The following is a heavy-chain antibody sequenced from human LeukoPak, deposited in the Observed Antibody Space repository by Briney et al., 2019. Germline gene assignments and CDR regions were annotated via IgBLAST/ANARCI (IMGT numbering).Heavy chain of an antibody. CDR2: IYAGGST. CDR3: ARASYGSGSYYNDY. D-gene: IGHD3-10*01. V-gene: IGHV4-4*07. Sequence: SETLSLTCTVSGGSISSYYWSWIRLPAGKGLEWIGRIYAGGSTNYNPSLKSRVTMSVDTSKNQFSLKLSSVTAADTAVYYCARASYGSGSYYNDYWGQGTLVTVSS. J-gene: IGHJ4*02. CDR1: GGSISSYY.